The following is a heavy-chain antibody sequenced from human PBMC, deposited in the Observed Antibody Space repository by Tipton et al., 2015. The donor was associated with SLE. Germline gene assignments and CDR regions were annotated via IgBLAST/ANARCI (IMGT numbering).Heavy chain of an antibody. CDR1: GGSISSGSYY. Sequence: TLSLTCTVSGGSISSGSYYWSWIRQPAGKGLEWIGYIYTSGSTNYNPSLKSRVTISVDTSKNQFSLKLSSATAADTALYYCARDVVVAGLSYYFYYMDVWGQGTTVTVSS. J-gene: IGHJ6*03. V-gene: IGHV4-61*09. CDR3: ARDVVVAGLSYYFYYMDV. D-gene: IGHD6-19*01. CDR2: IYTSGST.